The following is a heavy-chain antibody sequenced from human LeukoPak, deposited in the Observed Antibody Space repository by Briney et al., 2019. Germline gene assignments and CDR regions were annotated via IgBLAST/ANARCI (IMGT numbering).Heavy chain of an antibody. Sequence: SETLSLTCTVSGGSISSYYWSWIRQPPGKGLEWIGYIYYSGSTNYNPSLKSRVTISVDTSKNQFSLKLSSVTAADTAVYYCATSDFWSGYSFDCWGQGTLVTVSS. J-gene: IGHJ4*02. CDR2: IYYSGST. V-gene: IGHV4-59*01. D-gene: IGHD3-3*01. CDR3: ATSDFWSGYSFDC. CDR1: GGSISSYY.